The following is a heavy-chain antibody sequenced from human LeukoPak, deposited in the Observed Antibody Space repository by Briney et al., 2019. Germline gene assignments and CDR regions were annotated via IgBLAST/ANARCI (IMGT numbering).Heavy chain of an antibody. CDR2: MNPNSGNT. D-gene: IGHD3-3*01. CDR1: GYTFTSYD. J-gene: IGHJ4*02. V-gene: IGHV1-8*03. Sequence: ASVKVSCKASGYTFTSYDINWVRQATGQGLEWMGWMNPNSGNTGYAQKFQGRVTITRNTSISTAYMELSSLRSEDTAVYYCARVNDFWSGYYKDWGQGTLVTVSS. CDR3: ARVNDFWSGYYKD.